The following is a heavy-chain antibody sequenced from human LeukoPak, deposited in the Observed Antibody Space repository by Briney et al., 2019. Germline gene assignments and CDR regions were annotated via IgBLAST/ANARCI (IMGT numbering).Heavy chain of an antibody. CDR1: GGSISSGGYY. Sequence: SETLSLTGTVSGGSISSGGYYWSWIRQHPGKGLEWIGYIYYSGSTYYNPSLKSRVTISVDTSKNQFSLKLSSVTAADTAVYYCARDHYDSSGCLFDPWGQGTLVTVSS. CDR3: ARDHYDSSGCLFDP. D-gene: IGHD3-22*01. V-gene: IGHV4-31*03. J-gene: IGHJ5*02. CDR2: IYYSGST.